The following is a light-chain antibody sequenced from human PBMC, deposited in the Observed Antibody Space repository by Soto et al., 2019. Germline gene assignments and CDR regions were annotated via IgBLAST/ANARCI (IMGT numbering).Light chain of an antibody. CDR2: EGT. CDR3: YSYAGSSTYV. Sequence: QSALTQPASVSGSPGQSITISCTGTSSDVVNDLLVSWYQQQPGKAPKLMIYEGTKRPAGVSTRFSGSKSGNTAYLTISGLQADDDADYHCYSYAGSSTYVFGTGTKLTVL. J-gene: IGLJ1*01. CDR1: SSDVVNDLL. V-gene: IGLV2-23*01.